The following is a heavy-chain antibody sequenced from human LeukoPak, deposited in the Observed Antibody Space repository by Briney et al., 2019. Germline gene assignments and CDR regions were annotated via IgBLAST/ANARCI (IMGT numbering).Heavy chain of an antibody. V-gene: IGHV3-53*01. D-gene: IGHD1-26*01. CDR2: IYSGGST. Sequence: GGSLRLSCAASGFTVSSNYMSWVRQAPGKGLEWVSVIYSGGSTYYADSVKGRFIISRDNSKNTLYLQMNSLRAEDTAMYFCARGSGSQSLGFDSWGQGTLVTVSS. CDR1: GFTVSSNY. CDR3: ARGSGSQSLGFDS. J-gene: IGHJ4*02.